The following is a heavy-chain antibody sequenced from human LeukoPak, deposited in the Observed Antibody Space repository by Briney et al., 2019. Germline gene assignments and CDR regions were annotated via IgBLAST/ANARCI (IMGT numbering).Heavy chain of an antibody. CDR2: ISSSDDGT. CDR1: GFTFSSYA. Sequence: GGSLRLSCAASGFTFSSYAMSWVRQAPGKGLEWVSAISSSDDGTYHAGSVRGRFTISRDSSKNTLYLQMNNLRTEDAAIYYCAKAPVTSCRGAFCYPLDSWGQGTLVTVSS. V-gene: IGHV3-23*01. D-gene: IGHD2-15*01. J-gene: IGHJ4*02. CDR3: AKAPVTSCRGAFCYPLDS.